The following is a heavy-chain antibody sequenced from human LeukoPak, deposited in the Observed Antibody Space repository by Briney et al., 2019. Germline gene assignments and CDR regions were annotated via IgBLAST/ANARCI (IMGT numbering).Heavy chain of an antibody. CDR3: AKGSGSGWYGWFDP. D-gene: IGHD6-19*01. Sequence: GGSLRFSCAASRFTFCGYAMYWVRQAPGKGLEWVSCIDASGVNTYYADSVKGRFTISRDNSNNTLYLQMNSLRAEDTAVYYCAKGSGSGWYGWFDPWGQGTLVTVSS. CDR2: IDASGVNT. J-gene: IGHJ5*02. V-gene: IGHV3-23*01. CDR1: RFTFCGYA.